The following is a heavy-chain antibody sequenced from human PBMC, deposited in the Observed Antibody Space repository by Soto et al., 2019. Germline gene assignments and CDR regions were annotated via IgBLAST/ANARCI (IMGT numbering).Heavy chain of an antibody. D-gene: IGHD1-1*01. Sequence: QVQLVQSGAAVTKPGASVKVSCKASGYSLTGHYLHWVRQAPGQGLEWMGWINPVSGGTNYAQKFQSWVTMTRNTLMRIAYLERRRFGSEDAAVYYWARGMTWNPAPRDAFEIWGQGTMVAVSS. V-gene: IGHV1-2*04. CDR3: ARGMTWNPAPRDAFEI. CDR1: GYSLTGHY. J-gene: IGHJ3*02. CDR2: INPVSGGT.